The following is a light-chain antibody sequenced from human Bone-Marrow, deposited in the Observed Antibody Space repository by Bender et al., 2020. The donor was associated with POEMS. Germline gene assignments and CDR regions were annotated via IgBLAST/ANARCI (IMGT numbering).Light chain of an antibody. CDR1: SSDVWNYKL. Sequence: HSALTQPASVSGSPGQSITISCTRTSSDVWNYKLVSWYQQHPDKAPKLIIYEGSERPSGVSDRFSGSKSGNTASLTISGLQADDEADYYCCSSAGGNILVFGGGTKLTVL. V-gene: IGLV2-23*01. CDR3: CSSAGGNILV. CDR2: EGS. J-gene: IGLJ2*01.